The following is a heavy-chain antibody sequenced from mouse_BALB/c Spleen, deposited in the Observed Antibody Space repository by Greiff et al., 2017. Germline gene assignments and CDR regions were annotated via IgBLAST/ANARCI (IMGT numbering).Heavy chain of an antibody. Sequence: EVKLMESGPGLVKPSQSLSLTCTVTGYSITSDYAWNWIRQFPGNKLEWMGYISYSGSTSYNPSLKSRISITRDTSKNQFFLQLNSVTTEDTATYYCARSPLYYGSILAYWGQGTLVTVSA. CDR3: ARSPLYYGSILAY. V-gene: IGHV3-2*02. D-gene: IGHD1-1*01. J-gene: IGHJ3*01. CDR2: ISYSGST. CDR1: GYSITSDYA.